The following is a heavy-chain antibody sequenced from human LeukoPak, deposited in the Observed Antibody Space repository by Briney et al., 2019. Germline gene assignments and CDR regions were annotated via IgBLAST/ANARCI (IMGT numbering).Heavy chain of an antibody. Sequence: SETLSLTCTVSGDSISSTSYYWDWIRQPPGKGLEWIGSIYNSGTTYYNPSLKSRVTISVDTSKNQFSLKVSSVAAADTAVYYCASRVYGLGSFNYWGQGTLVTVPS. CDR1: GDSISSTSYY. CDR3: ASRVYGLGSFNY. D-gene: IGHD3-10*01. V-gene: IGHV4-39*01. CDR2: IYNSGTT. J-gene: IGHJ4*01.